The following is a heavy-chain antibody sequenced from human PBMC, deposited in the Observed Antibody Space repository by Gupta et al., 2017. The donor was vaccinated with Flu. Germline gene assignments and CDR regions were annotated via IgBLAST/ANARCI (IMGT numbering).Heavy chain of an antibody. V-gene: IGHV3-9*01. J-gene: IGHJ2*01. Sequence: VQLVESGGDLVQPGTSLTLSCAVSGFSLSDYGVHWVRQVPGKGLEWVSGINWDNEIIGYVDSVKGRFTVSRDIATNTLFLRMNGLRPEDTALYHCARLRGGFYYFDFWGRGSPVTVSS. CDR3: ARLRGGFYYFDF. D-gene: IGHD3-10*01. CDR2: INWDNEII. CDR1: GFSLSDYG.